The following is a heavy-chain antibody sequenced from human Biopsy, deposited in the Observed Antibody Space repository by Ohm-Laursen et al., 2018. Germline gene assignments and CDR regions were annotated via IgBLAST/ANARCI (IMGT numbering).Heavy chain of an antibody. V-gene: IGHV4-59*01. CDR3: ARMPHFDY. J-gene: IGHJ4*02. D-gene: IGHD2-2*01. CDR1: GGSIGSDY. CDR2: ISYTGGI. Sequence: TLSLTWAVSGGSIGSDYWAWIRKSPGKGLEWLAYISYTGGITSNPSLNGRATMSLDTSKNQFSLRPIYVTAADTAVYYCARMPHFDYWGQGILVTVSS.